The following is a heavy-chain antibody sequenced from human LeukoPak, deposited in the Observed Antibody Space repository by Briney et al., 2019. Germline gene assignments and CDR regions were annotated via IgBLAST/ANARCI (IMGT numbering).Heavy chain of an antibody. CDR1: GGSISSYY. V-gene: IGHV4-59*12. CDR2: IYYSGTT. D-gene: IGHD3-16*02. J-gene: IGHJ6*02. CDR3: ARDYRVPSYYYYGMDV. Sequence: SETLSLTCTVSGGSISSYYWNWIRQPPGKGLEWIGHIYYSGTTSYNPSLKSRVTISVDTSKNQFSLKLSSVTAADTAVYYCARDYRVPSYYYYGMDVWGQGTTVTVSS.